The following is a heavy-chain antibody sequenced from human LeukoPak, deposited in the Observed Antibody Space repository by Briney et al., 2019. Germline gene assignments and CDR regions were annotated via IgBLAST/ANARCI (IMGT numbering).Heavy chain of an antibody. CDR2: IYPGDSDT. V-gene: IGHV5-51*01. Sequence: GESLKISCKGSGYSFTSYWIGWVRQMPGKGLEWMGIIYPGDSDTRYSPSFQGQVTISADKSISTAYLQWSSLKASDTAMYYCARPTGYSSSWYGDWVYWGQGTLVTVSS. CDR1: GYSFTSYW. J-gene: IGHJ4*02. D-gene: IGHD6-13*01. CDR3: ARPTGYSSSWYGDWVY.